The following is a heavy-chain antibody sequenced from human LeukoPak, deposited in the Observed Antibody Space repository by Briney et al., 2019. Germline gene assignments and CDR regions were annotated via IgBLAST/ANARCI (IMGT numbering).Heavy chain of an antibody. CDR1: GGSISSYY. CDR2: SYYSGSN. CDR3: ARHMLTYYYDSSGYYALYYYYGMDV. D-gene: IGHD3-22*01. Sequence: SETLSLTCTVSGGSISSYYWSWIRQHPGKGLEWIGYSYYSGSNNYSLSQKSRVTISVETANYQSSLKMSSVTGAYTAVYYCARHMLTYYYDSSGYYALYYYYGMDVWGQGTTVTVSS. V-gene: IGHV4-59*08. J-gene: IGHJ6*02.